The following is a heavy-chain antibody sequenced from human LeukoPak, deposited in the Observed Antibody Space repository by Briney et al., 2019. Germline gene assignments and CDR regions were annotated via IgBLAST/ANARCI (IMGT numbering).Heavy chain of an antibody. V-gene: IGHV3-11*01. CDR2: ISSSGSTI. J-gene: IGHJ4*02. D-gene: IGHD2-21*02. CDR3: ARAEYCGGDCYYRGDQAAFDY. Sequence: GGSLRLPCAASGFTFGDYYMSWIRQAPGKGLEWVSYISSSGSTIYYADSVKGRFTISRDNAKNSLYLQMNSLRAEDTAVYYCARAEYCGGDCYYRGDQAAFDYWGQGTLVTVSS. CDR1: GFTFGDYY.